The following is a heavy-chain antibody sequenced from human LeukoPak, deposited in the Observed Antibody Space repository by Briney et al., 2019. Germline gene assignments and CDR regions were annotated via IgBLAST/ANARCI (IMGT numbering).Heavy chain of an antibody. CDR1: GFTFSIYW. J-gene: IGHJ4*02. CDR2: IKQDGSEK. Sequence: GGSLRLSCAASGFTFSIYWMSWVRQAPGKGLEWVANIKQDGSEKYYVDSVKGRFTISRDNAKNSLYLQMNSLRAEDTAVYYCAKVKYLYYYFDYWGQGTLVTVSS. CDR3: AKVKYLYYYFDY. V-gene: IGHV3-7*01. D-gene: IGHD2-2*01.